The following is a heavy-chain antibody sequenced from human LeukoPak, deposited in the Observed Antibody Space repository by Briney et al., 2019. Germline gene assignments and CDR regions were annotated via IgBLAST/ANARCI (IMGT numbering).Heavy chain of an antibody. D-gene: IGHD5-12*01. CDR2: INAGNGNT. CDR1: GYTFTSYA. Sequence: GASVKVSCKASGYTFTSYAMHWVRQAPGQRLEWMGWINAGNGNTKYSQKFQGRVPITRDTSASTAYMELSSLRSEDTAVYYCARASDIVMDFDYWGQGTLVTVSS. V-gene: IGHV1-3*01. CDR3: ARASDIVMDFDY. J-gene: IGHJ4*02.